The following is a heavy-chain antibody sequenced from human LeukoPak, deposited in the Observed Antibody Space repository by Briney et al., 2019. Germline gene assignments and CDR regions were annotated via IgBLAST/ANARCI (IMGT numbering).Heavy chain of an antibody. CDR1: GYTFTGYY. D-gene: IGHD2-2*01. CDR2: INPNSGGT. J-gene: IGHJ4*02. CDR3: ARDTSGSCSSTSCYVVRGFEY. V-gene: IGHV1-2*02. Sequence: ASVKVSCKASGYTFTGYYIHWVRQAPGQGLEWMGWINPNSGGTNYAQKFQGRVTMTRDTSISTAYMELSRLTSDDTAVYYCARDTSGSCSSTSCYVVRGFEYWGQGTLVSVSS.